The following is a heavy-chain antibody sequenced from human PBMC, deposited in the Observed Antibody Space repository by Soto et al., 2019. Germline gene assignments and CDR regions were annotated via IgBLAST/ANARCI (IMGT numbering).Heavy chain of an antibody. D-gene: IGHD5-12*01. CDR1: GGAFSSYA. J-gene: IGHJ6*02. CDR2: IIPIFGTA. Sequence: ASVKVSCKASGGAFSSYAISWVRQAPGQGLEWMGGIIPIFGTANYAQKFQGRVTITADKSTSTAYMELSSLRSEDTAVYYCASQSGYVDYYYGMDVWGQGTTVTVSS. CDR3: ASQSGYVDYYYGMDV. V-gene: IGHV1-69*06.